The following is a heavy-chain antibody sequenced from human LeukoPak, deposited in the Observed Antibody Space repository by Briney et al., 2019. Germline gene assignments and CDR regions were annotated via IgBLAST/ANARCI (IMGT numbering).Heavy chain of an antibody. Sequence: GGSLRLSCAASGFTFSSYAMSWVRQAPGKGLEWVSVIFSGGGTFYADSVKGRFTISRDYSKNTLYLQMNSLRAEDTAVYYCARSLRLGEISFDQWGQGTLVTVSS. CDR3: ARSLRLGEISFDQ. CDR2: IFSGGGT. CDR1: GFTFSSYA. D-gene: IGHD3-16*02. V-gene: IGHV3-23*03. J-gene: IGHJ4*02.